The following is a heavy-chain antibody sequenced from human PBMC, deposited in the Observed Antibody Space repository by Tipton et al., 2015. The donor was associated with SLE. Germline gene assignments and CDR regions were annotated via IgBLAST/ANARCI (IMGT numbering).Heavy chain of an antibody. Sequence: GSLRLSCAASGFTFDDYAMHWVRQAPGKGLEWASLIFWDGGSTYYADSVKGRFTISRDNSKNSLYLEMSSLRVEDTALYYCAKDARYSSDSRGMDVWGQGTTVTVSS. CDR2: IFWDGGST. CDR3: AKDARYSSDSRGMDV. V-gene: IGHV3-43D*04. J-gene: IGHJ6*02. CDR1: GFTFDDYA. D-gene: IGHD6-19*01.